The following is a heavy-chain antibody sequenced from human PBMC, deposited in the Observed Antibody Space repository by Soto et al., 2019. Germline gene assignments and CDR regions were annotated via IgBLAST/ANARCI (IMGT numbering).Heavy chain of an antibody. V-gene: IGHV3-48*02. J-gene: IGHJ4*02. CDR1: GFTFSSYS. D-gene: IGHD3-22*01. Sequence: PGGSLRLSCAASGFTFSSYSMNWVRQAPGKGAEWVSFIRSDSSDVYYADSVRGRFTISRDDAKNSLYLQMNSLRDEDTAVYYCARVYYYDRSASAIFGYWGQGTLVTVSS. CDR2: IRSDSSDV. CDR3: ARVYYYDRSASAIFGY.